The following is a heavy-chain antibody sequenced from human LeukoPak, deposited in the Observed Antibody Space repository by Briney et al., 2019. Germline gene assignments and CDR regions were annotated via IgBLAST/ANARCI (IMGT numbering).Heavy chain of an antibody. CDR2: IYPGDSDT. Sequence: GESLKISCKGPGYSFTSYWIGWVRQMPGKGLEWMGIIYPGDSDTRYSPSFQGQVTISADKSTSTAYLQWSSLKASDTAMYYCARQAHSSWLDYWGQGTLVTVSS. CDR3: ARQAHSSWLDY. V-gene: IGHV5-51*01. CDR1: GYSFTSYW. D-gene: IGHD6-13*01. J-gene: IGHJ4*02.